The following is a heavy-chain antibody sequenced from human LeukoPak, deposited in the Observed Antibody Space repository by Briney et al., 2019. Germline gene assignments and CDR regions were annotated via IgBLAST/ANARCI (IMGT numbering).Heavy chain of an antibody. Sequence: SETLSLTCSVSGVSISTYYWSWIRQPPGKGLEWIGYIYYSGSTNYYPSLKSRVTISVDTSKNQFSLKLTSVTAADTAVYYCARAQLNLLVDFGMDVWGQGTTVTVSS. CDR2: IYYSGST. V-gene: IGHV4-59*01. J-gene: IGHJ6*02. CDR1: GVSISTYY. D-gene: IGHD1-1*01. CDR3: ARAQLNLLVDFGMDV.